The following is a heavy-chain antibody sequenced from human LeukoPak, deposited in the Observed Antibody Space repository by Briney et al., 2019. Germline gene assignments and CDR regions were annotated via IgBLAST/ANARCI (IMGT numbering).Heavy chain of an antibody. CDR1: GYTFANYY. V-gene: IGHV1-46*01. J-gene: IGHJ6*03. Sequence: EASVKVSCKSSGYTFANYYIHLVRQAPGQGLEWMGLINPSGGSTNYAQKFQGRVTMTRDTSTSTGYMELSSLRSEDTAVYYFARGPRITLVRGGQWYHYMDVWGKGTTVTISS. D-gene: IGHD3-10*01. CDR3: ARGPRITLVRGGQWYHYMDV. CDR2: INPSGGST.